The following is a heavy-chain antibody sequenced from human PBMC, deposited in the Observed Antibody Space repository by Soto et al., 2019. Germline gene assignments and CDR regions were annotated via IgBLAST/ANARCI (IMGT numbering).Heavy chain of an antibody. V-gene: IGHV3-9*01. D-gene: IGHD6-13*01. CDR2: ISWNSASI. CDR3: AKHAEYSSSSTFDY. J-gene: IGHJ4*02. CDR1: GFTFDDYA. Sequence: DVQLVESGGGLVQPGRSLRLSCAASGFTFDDYAMHWVRQAPGKGLEWVSGISWNSASIGYADSVKGRFTISRDNAKNSLYLQMNSLRAEDTALYYCAKHAEYSSSSTFDYWGQGTLVTVSS.